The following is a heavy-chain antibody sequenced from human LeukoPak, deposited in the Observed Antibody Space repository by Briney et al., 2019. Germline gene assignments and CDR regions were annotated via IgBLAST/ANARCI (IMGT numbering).Heavy chain of an antibody. CDR2: INPSGGST. J-gene: IGHJ5*02. D-gene: IGHD3-3*01. CDR1: GYTFTSYY. CDR3: ARQGYDFESDP. Sequence: ASVKVSRKASGYTFTSYYMHWVRQAPGQGLEWMGIINPSGGSTSYAQKFQGRVTMTRDTSTSTVYMELSSLRSEDTAVYYCARQGYDFESDPWGQGTLVTVSS. V-gene: IGHV1-46*01.